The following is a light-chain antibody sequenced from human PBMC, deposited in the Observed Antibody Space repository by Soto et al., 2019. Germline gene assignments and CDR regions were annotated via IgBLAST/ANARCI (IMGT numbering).Light chain of an antibody. CDR1: QGISNY. CDR2: GAS. Sequence: DIQMTQSPSSLSASVGDRVTITCRASQGISNYLAWYQQKPGRVPKLLIYGASTLQSGVPSRFSGSGSGADFTLTISSLQSEDVATYFCQKYNSIPPVAFGPGTKVDIK. J-gene: IGKJ3*01. CDR3: QKYNSIPPVA. V-gene: IGKV1-27*01.